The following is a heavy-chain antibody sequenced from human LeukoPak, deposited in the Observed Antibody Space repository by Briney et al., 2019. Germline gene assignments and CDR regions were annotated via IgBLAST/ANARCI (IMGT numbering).Heavy chain of an antibody. CDR3: ARVMGAFIAARQWSGLGGYYMDV. V-gene: IGHV4-4*07. CDR1: GGSISSYY. D-gene: IGHD6-6*01. Sequence: PSETLSLTCTVSGGSISSYYWSWIRQPAGKGLEWIGRIYTSGSTNYNPSLKSRVTMSVDTSKNQFSLKLSSVTAADTAVYYCARVMGAFIAARQWSGLGGYYMDVWGKGTTVTVSS. J-gene: IGHJ6*03. CDR2: IYTSGST.